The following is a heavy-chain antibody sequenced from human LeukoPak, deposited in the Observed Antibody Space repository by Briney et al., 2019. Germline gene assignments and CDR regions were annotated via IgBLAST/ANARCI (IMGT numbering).Heavy chain of an antibody. CDR1: GFTFSSYE. CDR3: ARDSSTVTPNDY. D-gene: IGHD4-17*01. CDR2: ISSSGSTI. Sequence: PGGSLRLSCAASGFTFSSYEMNWVRQAPGKGLEWVSYISSSGSTIYYADSVKGRFTISRDNAKNSLYLQMNSLRAEDTAVYYCARDSSTVTPNDYWGQGTLVTVSS. J-gene: IGHJ4*02. V-gene: IGHV3-48*03.